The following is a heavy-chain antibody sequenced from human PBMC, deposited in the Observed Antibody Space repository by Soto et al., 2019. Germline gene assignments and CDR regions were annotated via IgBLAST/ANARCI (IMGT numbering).Heavy chain of an antibody. J-gene: IGHJ3*02. V-gene: IGHV3-23*01. CDR3: AKGPGDMEAFDI. Sequence: PGGSLRLSCAASGFTFSSYAMSWVRQAPGKGLEWVSAISGSGGSTYYADSVKGRFTISRDNSKNTPYLQMNSLRAEDTAVYYCAKGPGDMEAFDIWGQGTMVTVSS. CDR1: GFTFSSYA. CDR2: ISGSGGST. D-gene: IGHD7-27*01.